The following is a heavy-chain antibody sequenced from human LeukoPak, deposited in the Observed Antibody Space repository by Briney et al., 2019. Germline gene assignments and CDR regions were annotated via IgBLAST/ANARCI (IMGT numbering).Heavy chain of an antibody. V-gene: IGHV3-21*01. CDR3: VRAAPYYFDY. J-gene: IGHJ4*02. CDR1: GFTLSNYR. CDR2: IGSTSYI. Sequence: KSGGSLRLSCVASGFTLSNYRMNWVRQAPGKGLEWVSAIGSTSYIYYADSVKGRFTISRDNAKNSLYLQMNSLRAEDMAVYYCVRAAPYYFDYWGQGTLVTVSS.